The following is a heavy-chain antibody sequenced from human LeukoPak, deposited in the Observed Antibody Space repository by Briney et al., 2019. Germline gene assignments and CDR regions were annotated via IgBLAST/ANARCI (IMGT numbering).Heavy chain of an antibody. Sequence: SQTLSLTCTGSGASFSSGDQYWNWIRQSPGKGLEWIGSIHPSGMLYNNPSLESRVTISIDTSKNQFSLNLNSVTAADTAVYFCSRGLDSRKLGYWGQGTLVTVSS. D-gene: IGHD3-22*01. CDR2: IHPSGML. CDR1: GASFSSGDQY. V-gene: IGHV4-31*03. J-gene: IGHJ4*02. CDR3: SRGLDSRKLGY.